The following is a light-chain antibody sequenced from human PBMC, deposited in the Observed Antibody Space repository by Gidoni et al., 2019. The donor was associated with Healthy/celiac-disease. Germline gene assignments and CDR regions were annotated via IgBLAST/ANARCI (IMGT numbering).Light chain of an antibody. CDR2: DVS. CDR3: CSYAGSFYV. CDR1: SSDVGCYNY. V-gene: IGLV2-11*01. J-gene: IGLJ1*01. Sequence: QSALTQPRSVSGSPGQSVTISCTGTSSDVGCYNYVSWYQQHPGKAPKLMIYDVSKRPPGVPDRFSGSKSGNTASLTISGLQADDEADYYCCSYAGSFYVFGTGTKVTVL.